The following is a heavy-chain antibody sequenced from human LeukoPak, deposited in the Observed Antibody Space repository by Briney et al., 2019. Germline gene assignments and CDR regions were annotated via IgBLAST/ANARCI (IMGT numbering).Heavy chain of an antibody. V-gene: IGHV3-7*01. CDR3: ASDVSGADYYYGMDV. D-gene: IGHD6-25*01. CDR1: GFTFSDYY. J-gene: IGHJ6*02. CDR2: IKQDGSEK. Sequence: PGGSLRLSCAASGFTFSDYYMSWVRQAPGKGLEWVANIKQDGSEKYYVDSVKGRFTISRDNAKNSRYLQMNSLRAEDTAVYYCASDVSGADYYYGMDVWGQGTTVTVSS.